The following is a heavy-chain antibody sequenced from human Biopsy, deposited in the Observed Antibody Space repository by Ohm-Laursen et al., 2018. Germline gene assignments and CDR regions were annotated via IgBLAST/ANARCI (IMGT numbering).Heavy chain of an antibody. D-gene: IGHD3-22*01. V-gene: IGHV4-31*01. Sequence: SQTLSLTCTVSGGSISSGGSYWSWIRQRPGKGLEWIGYIFNSANTYYNLSLKNLITISGDTSKNQFSLKLNSVTAADTAVYYCARDYDTSGYYYVSWGQGTLVTVSS. CDR1: GGSISSGGSY. J-gene: IGHJ5*02. CDR3: ARDYDTSGYYYVS. CDR2: IFNSANT.